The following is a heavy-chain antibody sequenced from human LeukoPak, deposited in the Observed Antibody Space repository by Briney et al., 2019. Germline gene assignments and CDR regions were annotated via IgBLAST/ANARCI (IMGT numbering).Heavy chain of an antibody. J-gene: IGHJ5*02. V-gene: IGHV3-43*02. D-gene: IGHD4-11*01. CDR1: GFTFDDYA. Sequence: PGGSLRLSCAASGFTFDDYAMHWVRQAPGKGLEWVSLISGDGGSTYYADSVKGRFTISRDNSKNALYLQMNSLRAEDTAVYYCATPVTDPWGQGTLVTVSS. CDR3: ATPVTDP. CDR2: ISGDGGST.